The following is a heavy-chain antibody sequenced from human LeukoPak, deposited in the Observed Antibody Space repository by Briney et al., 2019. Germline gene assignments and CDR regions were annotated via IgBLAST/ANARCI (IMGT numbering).Heavy chain of an antibody. CDR2: ISGSGGST. J-gene: IGHJ4*02. V-gene: IGHV3-23*01. D-gene: IGHD5-24*01. CDR1: GLNFNSYA. Sequence: GGSLRLSCAASGLNFNSYAMSLVRQAPRKRLELVSGISGSGGSTYYADSVQGPFTISRDNSKTTLYLQMISLRAEATAVYYCAKQHIREPLSYFDYWGQGTLVTVSS. CDR3: AKQHIREPLSYFDY.